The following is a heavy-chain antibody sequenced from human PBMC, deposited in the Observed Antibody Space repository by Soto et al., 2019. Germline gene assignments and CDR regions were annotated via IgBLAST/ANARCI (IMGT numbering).Heavy chain of an antibody. CDR2: ISSNGGST. CDR1: GFTFSSYA. Sequence: EVQLVESGGGLVQPGGSLRLSCAASGFTFSSYAMHWVRQAPGKGLEYVSGISSNGGSTFYANSMKGRFTISRDNSKNTLYLQMGSMRDEDMAVYYCRRDDGYCIDYWGQGTLVTVSS. J-gene: IGHJ4*02. V-gene: IGHV3-64*01. D-gene: IGHD3-22*01. CDR3: RRDDGYCIDY.